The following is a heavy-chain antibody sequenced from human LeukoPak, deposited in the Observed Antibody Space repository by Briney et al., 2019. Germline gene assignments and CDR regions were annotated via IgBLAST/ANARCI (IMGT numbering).Heavy chain of an antibody. V-gene: IGHV4-34*01. CDR2: INHSGST. CDR3: TRESPGVAARLDN. J-gene: IGHJ4*02. D-gene: IGHD3-10*01. CDR1: GGSFSGYY. Sequence: SETLSLTCAVYGGSFSGYYWSWIRQPPGKGLEWIGEINHSGSTNYNPSLKSRVTISVDTSKNQFSLKLSSVTAADTAVYYCTRESPGVAARLDNWGQGTLVTVSS.